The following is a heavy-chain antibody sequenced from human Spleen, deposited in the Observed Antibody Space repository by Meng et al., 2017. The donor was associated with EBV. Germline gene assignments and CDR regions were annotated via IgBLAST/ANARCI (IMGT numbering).Heavy chain of an antibody. V-gene: IGHV4-34*01. CDR1: GTAYTGYY. J-gene: IGHJ4*02. Sequence: QRNQCGAGLIKPSVTLTLTCAVYGTAYTGYYWTGIRQPPGKGLKWVGEIINTGGTHYNPALKRRVTISLDTSKNQFSLKVRSVTAADTGIYFCARGRTTMGNYWGQGTLVTVSS. CDR2: IINTGGT. D-gene: IGHD1-14*01. CDR3: ARGRTTMGNY.